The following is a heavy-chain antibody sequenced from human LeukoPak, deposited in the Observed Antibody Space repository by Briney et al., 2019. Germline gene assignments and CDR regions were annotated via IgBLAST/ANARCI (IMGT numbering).Heavy chain of an antibody. CDR2: ISHDGSDK. Sequence: GGSLRLSCAASELTFSSHAMHWVRQAPGKGLEWVAVISHDGSDKHYTDSVKGRFTISRDYSRNTLYVQMNSLRAEDTAVYYCAREPGPGYFDYWGQGTLVTVSS. J-gene: IGHJ4*02. CDR1: ELTFSSHA. V-gene: IGHV3-30-3*01. D-gene: IGHD1-14*01. CDR3: AREPGPGYFDY.